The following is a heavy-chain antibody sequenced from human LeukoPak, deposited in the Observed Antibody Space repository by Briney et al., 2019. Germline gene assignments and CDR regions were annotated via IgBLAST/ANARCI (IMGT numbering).Heavy chain of an antibody. V-gene: IGHV3-11*01. Sequence: GGSLRLSCAASGFTFSDYYMGWLRQAPGKGLEWVSYISGSGTIIFYADPVKGRFTISRDNAKNSLYLQMNSLRAEDTAVYYCGRDFGLTGTKRSFDIWGQGTMVTVSS. CDR1: GFTFSDYY. CDR3: GRDFGLTGTKRSFDI. J-gene: IGHJ3*02. CDR2: ISGSGTII. D-gene: IGHD1-7*01.